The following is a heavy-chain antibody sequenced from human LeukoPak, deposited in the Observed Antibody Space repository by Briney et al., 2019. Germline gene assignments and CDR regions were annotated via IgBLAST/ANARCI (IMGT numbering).Heavy chain of an antibody. V-gene: IGHV1-46*01. D-gene: IGHD3-22*01. Sequence: GASVKVSCKASGYTFTSYYMHWVRQAPGQGLEWMGIINPSGGSTSYAQKFQGRVTMTRDMSTSTVYMELSSLRSEDTAVYYCARTGYYYDRVNHAFDIWGQGTMVTVSS. CDR2: INPSGGST. CDR3: ARTGYYYDRVNHAFDI. J-gene: IGHJ3*02. CDR1: GYTFTSYY.